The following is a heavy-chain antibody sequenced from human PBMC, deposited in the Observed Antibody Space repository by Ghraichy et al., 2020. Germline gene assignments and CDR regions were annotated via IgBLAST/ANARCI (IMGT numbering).Heavy chain of an antibody. CDR1: GFTFRAYE. J-gene: IGHJ6*02. Sequence: GESLNISCAASGFTFRAYELHWVRQAPGKGLEWVAVIRYDGTHEYYADSVKGRFTISRDNSKNTVFLLMNSLRAEDTAVYYCARLGSNYYFAMDLWGQGTTVTVSS. CDR2: IRYDGTHE. CDR3: ARLGSNYYFAMDL. D-gene: IGHD1-26*01. V-gene: IGHV3-33*01.